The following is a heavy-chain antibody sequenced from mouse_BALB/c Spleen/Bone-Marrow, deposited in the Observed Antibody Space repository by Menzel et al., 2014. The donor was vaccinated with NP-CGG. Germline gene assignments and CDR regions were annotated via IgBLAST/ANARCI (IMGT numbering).Heavy chain of an antibody. Sequence: EVQPQQSGGGLVQPGGSRKLSCAASGFTFSSFGMHWVRQAPEKGLEWVAYISNGSSTIYYADTVKGRFTISRDNPKNTLFLQMTSLRSEDTAMYYCARKGAMITHYYAMDYWGQGTSVTVSS. CDR1: GFTFSSFG. V-gene: IGHV5-17*02. CDR3: ARKGAMITHYYAMDY. J-gene: IGHJ4*01. D-gene: IGHD2-4*01. CDR2: ISNGSSTI.